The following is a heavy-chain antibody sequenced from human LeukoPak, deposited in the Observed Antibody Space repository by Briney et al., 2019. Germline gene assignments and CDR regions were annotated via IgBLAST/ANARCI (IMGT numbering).Heavy chain of an antibody. CDR3: ARGGRWLQFRD. V-gene: IGHV4-34*01. CDR2: INHSGST. CDR1: GVSFSGYY. Sequence: PSETLSLTCAVYGVSFSGYYWSWIRQPPGQGLEWIGEINHSGSTNYNPSLKSRVTISVDTSKNQFSLKLSSVTAADTAVYYCARGGRWLQFRDWGQGTLVTVSS. J-gene: IGHJ4*02. D-gene: IGHD5-24*01.